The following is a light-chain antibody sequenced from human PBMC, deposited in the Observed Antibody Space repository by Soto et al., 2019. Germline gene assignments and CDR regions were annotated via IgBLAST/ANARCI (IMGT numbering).Light chain of an antibody. CDR1: SFNIGAGYD. CDR3: QSYDSSLSVV. V-gene: IGLV1-40*01. Sequence: QSVLTQPPSVSGAPGQRVTISCTGSSFNIGAGYDVYWYQQLPGTAPKLLIYANSGRPSGVPDRFSGSKSGTSASLAITGLQAEDEADYYCQSYDSSLSVVFGGGTKVTVL. CDR2: ANS. J-gene: IGLJ2*01.